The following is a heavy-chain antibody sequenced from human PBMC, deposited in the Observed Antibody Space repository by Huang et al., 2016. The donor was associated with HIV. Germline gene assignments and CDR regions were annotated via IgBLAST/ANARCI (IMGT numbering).Heavy chain of an antibody. Sequence: QLQLQESGPGLAKPSETLSLTCTVSGGSISSSTYYWGWIRQPPGKGLEWIGTIHHSGRTNHNPSLKSRITISRDASRNQFSLTLSSVTAADTAVYYCARHERQLAVDFWGQGTLVTVSP. V-gene: IGHV4-39*01. CDR1: GGSISSSTYY. CDR2: IHHSGRT. CDR3: ARHERQLAVDF. J-gene: IGHJ4*02. D-gene: IGHD6-13*01.